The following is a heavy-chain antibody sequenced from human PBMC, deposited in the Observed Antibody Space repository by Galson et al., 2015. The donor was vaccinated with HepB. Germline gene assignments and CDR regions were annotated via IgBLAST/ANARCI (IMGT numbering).Heavy chain of an antibody. CDR1: GFTVSNTY. CDR2: IYSGGAT. Sequence: SLRLSCAASGFTVSNTYMNWVRQAPGKGLEWVSVIYSGGATYYADSVKGRFTISRDNSKNTLYLHVNNLRAEDTAGYYCASPFCTGGSCYPLWYWGQGTLAPVTS. D-gene: IGHD2-15*01. CDR3: ASPFCTGGSCYPLWY. J-gene: IGHJ4*02. V-gene: IGHV3-53*01.